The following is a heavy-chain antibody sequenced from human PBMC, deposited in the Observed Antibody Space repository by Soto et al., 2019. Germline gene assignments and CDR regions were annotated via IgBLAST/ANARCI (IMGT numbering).Heavy chain of an antibody. CDR1: GGSISSSSYY. Sequence: TSETLSLTCTVSGGSISSSSYYWGWIRQPPGKGLEWIGSIYYSGSTYYNPSLKSRVTISVDTSKNQFSLKLSSVTAADTAVYYCARLGWIGGGYYFDYWGQGTLVTVSS. J-gene: IGHJ4*02. V-gene: IGHV4-39*01. D-gene: IGHD2-15*01. CDR3: ARLGWIGGGYYFDY. CDR2: IYYSGST.